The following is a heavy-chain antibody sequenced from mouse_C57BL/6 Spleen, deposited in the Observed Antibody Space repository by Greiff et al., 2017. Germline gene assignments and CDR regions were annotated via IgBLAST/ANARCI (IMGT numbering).Heavy chain of an antibody. Sequence: QVQLQQPGAELVMPGASVKLSCKASGYTFTSYWMHWVKQRPGQGLEWIGEIDPSDSYTNYNQKFKGKSTLTVDKSSSTAYMQISSLTSEDSAVYYCARSNYYGSSYAMDYWGQGTSGTVSS. CDR3: ARSNYYGSSYAMDY. CDR2: IDPSDSYT. CDR1: GYTFTSYW. J-gene: IGHJ4*01. V-gene: IGHV1-69*01. D-gene: IGHD1-1*01.